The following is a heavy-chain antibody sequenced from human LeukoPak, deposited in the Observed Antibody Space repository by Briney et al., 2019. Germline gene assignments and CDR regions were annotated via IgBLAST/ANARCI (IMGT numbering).Heavy chain of an antibody. CDR3: AKDDGSELGYYYGMDV. CDR1: GFTFNTYT. D-gene: IGHD6-19*01. Sequence: GGSLRLSCAASGFTFNTYTMNWVRQAPGKGLEWVSSISSSSSYMYYADSVKGRFSVSRDNAKNSVYLQMNSLRAEDTALYYCAKDDGSELGYYYGMDVWGQGTTVTVSS. J-gene: IGHJ6*02. V-gene: IGHV3-21*04. CDR2: ISSSSSYM.